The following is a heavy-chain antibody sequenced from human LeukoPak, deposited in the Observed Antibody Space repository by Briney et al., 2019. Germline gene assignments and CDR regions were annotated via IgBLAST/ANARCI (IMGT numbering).Heavy chain of an antibody. J-gene: IGHJ6*03. CDR3: ARHADIPYYYYYMDV. V-gene: IGHV5-51*01. D-gene: IGHD2-21*01. CDR2: IYPGDSDT. Sequence: GESLKISCKGSGYSFTNYWIGWVRQMPGKGLEWMGIIYPGDSDTRYSPSFQGQVTISADKSISTAYLQWSSLKASDTAMYYCARHADIPYYYYYMDVWGKGTTVTVSS. CDR1: GYSFTNYW.